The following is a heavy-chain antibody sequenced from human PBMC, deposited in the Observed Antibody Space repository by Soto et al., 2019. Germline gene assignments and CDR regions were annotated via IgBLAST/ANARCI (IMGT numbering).Heavy chain of an antibody. D-gene: IGHD2-15*01. CDR3: ARDHCSGGSCYVG. CDR2: ISAYNGNT. Sequence: ASVKVSCKASGYTFTSYGISLVRQAPGQGLEWMGWISAYNGNTNYAQKLQGRVTMTTDTSTSTAYMELRSLRAEDTAVYYCARDHCSGGSCYVGWGQGALVTVSS. V-gene: IGHV1-18*01. J-gene: IGHJ4*02. CDR1: GYTFTSYG.